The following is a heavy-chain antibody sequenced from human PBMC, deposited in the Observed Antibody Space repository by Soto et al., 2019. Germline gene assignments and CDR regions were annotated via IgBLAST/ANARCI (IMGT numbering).Heavy chain of an antibody. CDR2: IIPIFGTA. J-gene: IGHJ6*02. V-gene: IGHV1-69*13. CDR1: GGTFSSYA. Sequence: SVKVSCKASGGTFSSYAISWVRQAPGQGLEWMGGIIPIFGTANYAQKFQGRVTITADESTSTAYMELSSLRSEDTAVYYCARLSDRLRPLYYYYGMDVWGQGTTVTVSS. D-gene: IGHD3-22*01. CDR3: ARLSDRLRPLYYYYGMDV.